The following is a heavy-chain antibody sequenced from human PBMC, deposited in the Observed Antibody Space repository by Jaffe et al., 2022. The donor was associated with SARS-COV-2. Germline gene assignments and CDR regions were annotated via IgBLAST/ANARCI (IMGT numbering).Heavy chain of an antibody. Sequence: EVQLVESGGGLVQPGGSLRLSCADSGFTFSDYSMSWVRQAPGKGLEWVSYISSDSRTIYYTDSVKGRFTISRDNAENSLYLQMNSLRDEDTAVYYCASGYSGAYYQLDYWGQGTLVAVSS. CDR1: GFTFSDYS. V-gene: IGHV3-48*02. D-gene: IGHD1-26*01. CDR3: ASGYSGAYYQLDY. CDR2: ISSDSRTI. J-gene: IGHJ4*02.